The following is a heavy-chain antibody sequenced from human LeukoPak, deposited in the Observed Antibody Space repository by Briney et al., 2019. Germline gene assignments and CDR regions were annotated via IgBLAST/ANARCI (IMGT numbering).Heavy chain of an antibody. CDR1: GFAFSRXX. Sequence: SGFAFSRXXXXXVRXXPGXXXXXXPNIKQDGSEKYYVDSVKGRFTISRDNAKKFLFLQMDSLRVEDTAVYYCARDREQWELGGDFWGQGTLVTVSS. D-gene: IGHD4-23*01. CDR2: IKQDGSEK. V-gene: IGHV3-7*01. CDR3: ARDREQWELGGDF. J-gene: IGHJ4*02.